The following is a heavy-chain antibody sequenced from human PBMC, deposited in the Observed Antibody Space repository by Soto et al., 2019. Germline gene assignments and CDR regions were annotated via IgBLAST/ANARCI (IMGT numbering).Heavy chain of an antibody. V-gene: IGHV1-69*01. J-gene: IGHJ3*02. CDR3: AEHSSSWSRGAFDI. CDR1: GGTFSSYA. CDR2: IIPIFGTA. D-gene: IGHD6-13*01. Sequence: QVQLVQSGAEVKKPGSSVKVSCKASGGTFSSYAISWVRQAPGQGLEWMGGIIPIFGTANYGQKFQGRVTITADESTSRAYMELSSLRSEDTAVYYCAEHSSSWSRGAFDIWGQGTMVTVSS.